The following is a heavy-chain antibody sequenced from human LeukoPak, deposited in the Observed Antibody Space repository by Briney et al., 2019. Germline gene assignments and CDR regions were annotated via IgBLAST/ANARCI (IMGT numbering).Heavy chain of an antibody. V-gene: IGHV4-34*01. CDR2: INHSGST. Sequence: SETLSLTCAVYGGSFSGYYWSWIRQPPGKGLEWIWEINHSGSTNYNPSLKSRVTISVDTSKNQFSLKLSSVTAADTAVYYCARFYYYGSGSYSHTVDYWGQGTLVTVSS. CDR1: GGSFSGYY. D-gene: IGHD3-10*01. CDR3: ARFYYYGSGSYSHTVDY. J-gene: IGHJ4*02.